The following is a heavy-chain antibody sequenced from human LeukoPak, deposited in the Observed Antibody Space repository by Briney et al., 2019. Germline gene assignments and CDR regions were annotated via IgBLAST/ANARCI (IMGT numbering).Heavy chain of an antibody. CDR2: ISTGGDTI. V-gene: IGHV3-48*01. Sequence: GGSLRLSCAVSGFTFSDYSTNWVRQPPGKGLEWISYISTGGDTIYYADSVKGRFTISSDNAKKSLYLQMNSLRAEDTAVYYCARGPPLFDPWGQGTLVTVSS. CDR1: GFTFSDYS. CDR3: ARGPPLFDP. J-gene: IGHJ5*02.